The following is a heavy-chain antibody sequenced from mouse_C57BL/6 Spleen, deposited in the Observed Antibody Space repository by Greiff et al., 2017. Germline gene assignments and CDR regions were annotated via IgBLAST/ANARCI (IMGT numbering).Heavy chain of an antibody. CDR1: GYTFTSYW. D-gene: IGHD2-5*01. Sequence: QVQLQQPGAELVKPGASVKLSCKASGYTFTSYWMQWVKQRPGQGLEWIGEIDPSDSYTNYNQKFKGKATLTVDTSSSTAYMQLSSLTSEDSAVYYCARSSNYVYYAMDYWGQGTSVTVSS. CDR3: ARSSNYVYYAMDY. J-gene: IGHJ4*01. CDR2: IDPSDSYT. V-gene: IGHV1-50*01.